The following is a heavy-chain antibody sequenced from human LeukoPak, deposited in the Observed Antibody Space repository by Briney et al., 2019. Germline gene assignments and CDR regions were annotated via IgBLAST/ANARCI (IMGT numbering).Heavy chain of an antibody. D-gene: IGHD6-13*01. V-gene: IGHV3-30*03. Sequence: GGSLRLSCAASGFSFGSYGMHWVRQAPGKGLEWVGVISYEGKSAYYADSVKGRFTISRDNSQNTLYLQMNSLRAEDTAVYYCARQSGYSSSWYEWGFDYWGQGTLVTVSS. CDR2: ISYEGKSA. CDR3: ARQSGYSSSWYEWGFDY. J-gene: IGHJ4*02. CDR1: GFSFGSYG.